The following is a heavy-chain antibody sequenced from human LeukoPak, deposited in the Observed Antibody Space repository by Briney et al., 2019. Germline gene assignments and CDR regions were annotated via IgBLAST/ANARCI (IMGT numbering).Heavy chain of an antibody. J-gene: IGHJ5*02. CDR1: GGTFSSYT. D-gene: IGHD3-16*01. V-gene: IGHV1-69*04. CDR2: IIPILGIA. CDR3: ARESRLTGAMNWFDP. Sequence: SVKVSCKASGGTFSSYTIIWVRQAPGQGLEWMGRIIPILGIANYAQKFQGRVTITADKSTSTAYMELSSLRSEDTAVYYCARESRLTGAMNWFDPWGQGTLVTVS.